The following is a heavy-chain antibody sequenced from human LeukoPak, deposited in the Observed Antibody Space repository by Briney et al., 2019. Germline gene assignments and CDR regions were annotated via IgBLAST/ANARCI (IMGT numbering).Heavy chain of an antibody. CDR3: TRGYSGSYRIDY. J-gene: IGHJ4*02. D-gene: IGHD1-26*01. CDR1: GFTFSSYW. CDR2: ISGDGSST. Sequence: GGSLRLSCAASGFTFSSYWMHWVRQAPGKGLVWVSRISGDGSSTTYADSVKGRFTISRDNAKNTLYLQMNSLRAEDTAVYYCTRGYSGSYRIDYWGQGSLVTASS. V-gene: IGHV3-74*01.